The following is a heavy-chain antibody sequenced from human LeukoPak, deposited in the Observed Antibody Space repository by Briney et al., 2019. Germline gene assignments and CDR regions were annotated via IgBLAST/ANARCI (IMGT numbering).Heavy chain of an antibody. J-gene: IGHJ4*02. CDR1: GYTFTSYG. V-gene: IGHV1-18*01. CDR3: ARATCSNCGGDYTL. CDR2: ISAYNGNT. D-gene: IGHD2-21*02. Sequence: ASVKVSCKASGYTFTSYGISWVRQAPGQGLEWMGWISAYNGNTNYAQKLQGRVTMTTDTSTSTAYMELRSLRSDDTAVYYCARATCSNCGGDYTLWGQGTLVTVSS.